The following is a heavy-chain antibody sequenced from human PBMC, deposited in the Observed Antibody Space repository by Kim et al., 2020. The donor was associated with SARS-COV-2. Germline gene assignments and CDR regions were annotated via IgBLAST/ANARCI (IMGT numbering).Heavy chain of an antibody. CDR1: GFTFSNAW. J-gene: IGHJ6*02. D-gene: IGHD3-16*01. CDR3: TTRVPESFGGVTDYYYGMDV. CDR2: IKSKTDGGTT. Sequence: GGSLRLSCAASGFTFSNAWMSWVRQAPGKGLEWVGRIKSKTDGGTTDYAAPVKGRFTISRDDSKNTLYLQMNSLKTEDTAVYYCTTRVPESFGGVTDYYYGMDVWGQGTTVTVSS. V-gene: IGHV3-15*01.